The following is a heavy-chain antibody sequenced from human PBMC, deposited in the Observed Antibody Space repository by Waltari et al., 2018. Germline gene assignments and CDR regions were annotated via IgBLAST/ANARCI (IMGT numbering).Heavy chain of an antibody. CDR3: ASSGRLGRYFQH. J-gene: IGHJ1*01. Sequence: QVQLQESGPGLVKPSETLSLTCTVSGGSISSYYWSWIRQPPGKGLEWIGYIYYSGSTNYNPSLKSRVTISVDTSKNQFSLKLSSVTAADTAVYYCASSGRLGRYFQHWGQGTLVTVSS. D-gene: IGHD3-10*01. V-gene: IGHV4-59*01. CDR1: GGSISSYY. CDR2: IYYSGST.